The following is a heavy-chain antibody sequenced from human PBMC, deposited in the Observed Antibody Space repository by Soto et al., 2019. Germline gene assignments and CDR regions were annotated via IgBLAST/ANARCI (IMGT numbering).Heavy chain of an antibody. J-gene: IGHJ4*02. CDR1: GGSISSSDW. D-gene: IGHD6-19*01. CDR3: ARVGDGSGWFDY. V-gene: IGHV4-4*02. Sequence: SSVTMSLTCAVSGGSISSSDWWRWIRKPPGKGLEWIGEIYHSGSTNYSPSLKSRVTISVDKSKNQFSLKLSSVTAADTAVYYCARVGDGSGWFDYWGQGTLVTGSS. CDR2: IYHSGST.